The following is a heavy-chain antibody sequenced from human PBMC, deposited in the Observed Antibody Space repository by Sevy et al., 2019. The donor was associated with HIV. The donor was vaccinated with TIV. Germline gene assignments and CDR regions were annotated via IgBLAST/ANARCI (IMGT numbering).Heavy chain of an antibody. J-gene: IGHJ6*02. CDR3: TRVRGTISPYYFFGMDV. D-gene: IGHD3-10*01. CDR2: IRSKTYGGTT. Sequence: GGSLRLSCTASGFTFGDYTMSWLRQAPGKGLEWVGFIRSKTYGGTTEDAASMKGRFTISRDDSRSIAYLQLNRLKTEDTAVYYCTRVRGTISPYYFFGMDVWGQGTTVTVSS. V-gene: IGHV3-49*03. CDR1: GFTFGDYT.